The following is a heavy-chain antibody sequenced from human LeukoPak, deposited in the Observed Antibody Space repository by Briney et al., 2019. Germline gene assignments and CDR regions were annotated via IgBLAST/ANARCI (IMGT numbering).Heavy chain of an antibody. J-gene: IGHJ4*02. V-gene: IGHV3-9*01. Sequence: GGSLRLSCAASGFTFDDYAMHWVRQAPGKGLEWVSCISWNSGSIGYADSVKGRFTISRDNAKNSLYLQTNSLRAEDTALYYCAKASSTDCSSTSCYFDYWGQGTLVTVSS. CDR3: AKASSTDCSSTSCYFDY. CDR1: GFTFDDYA. D-gene: IGHD2-2*01. CDR2: ISWNSGSI.